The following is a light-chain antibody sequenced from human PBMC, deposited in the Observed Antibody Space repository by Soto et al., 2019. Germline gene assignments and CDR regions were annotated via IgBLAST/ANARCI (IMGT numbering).Light chain of an antibody. J-gene: IGKJ5*01. Sequence: EIVMTQSPATLSVSRGERAAFSCSASQSVSSNLAWYQQKPGQAPRLLIYAASSRATGIPDRFSGSGSGTDFTLTITRLEPEDSAMYYCQQYGSSGGITFGHGTRLEIK. V-gene: IGKV3-20*01. CDR2: AAS. CDR3: QQYGSSGGIT. CDR1: QSVSSN.